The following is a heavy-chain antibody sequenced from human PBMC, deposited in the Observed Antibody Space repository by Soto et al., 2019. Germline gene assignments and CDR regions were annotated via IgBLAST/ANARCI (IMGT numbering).Heavy chain of an antibody. CDR3: ATAGVRGVSGRSYYYYGMDV. J-gene: IGHJ6*02. Sequence: PSETLSLTCTVSGDSISSSSYHWGWIRQPPGKGLEWIGSVYYSGSTYYNPSLKSRVTISVDASKNQFSLKLSSVTAADTAVYYCATAGVRGVSGRSYYYYGMDVWGQGTKVTVSS. V-gene: IGHV4-39*01. CDR1: GDSISSSSYH. CDR2: VYYSGST. D-gene: IGHD3-10*01.